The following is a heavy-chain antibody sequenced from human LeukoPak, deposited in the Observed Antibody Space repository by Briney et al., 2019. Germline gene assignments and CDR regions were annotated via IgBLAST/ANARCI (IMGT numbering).Heavy chain of an antibody. D-gene: IGHD6-19*01. V-gene: IGHV3-30*02. J-gene: IGHJ4*02. CDR3: AKDQGAVAGIDY. Sequence: GGSLRLSCAASGSTFSSYGMYWVRQAPGKGLEWVAFIRYDGSNKYYADSVKGRFTVSRDNSKNTLYLQMNSLRGEDTAVYYCAKDQGAVAGIDYWGQGTLVTVSS. CDR2: IRYDGSNK. CDR1: GSTFSSYG.